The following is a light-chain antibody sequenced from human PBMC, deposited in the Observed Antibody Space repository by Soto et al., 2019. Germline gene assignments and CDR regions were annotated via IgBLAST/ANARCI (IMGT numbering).Light chain of an antibody. V-gene: IGKV3D-15*01. Sequence: EIVLTQSPATLSLSPGERATLSCRVSQSVSGNLAWYQQKPGQAPRLLIYGAVTRATGIPARFSGRGSGTEFTLTITSLQSEDFAVYFCQQYNGWLWTFGQGTKVDIK. CDR2: GAV. CDR1: QSVSGN. CDR3: QQYNGWLWT. J-gene: IGKJ1*01.